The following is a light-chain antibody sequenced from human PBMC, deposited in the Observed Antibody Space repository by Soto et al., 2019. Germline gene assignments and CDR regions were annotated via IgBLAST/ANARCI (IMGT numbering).Light chain of an antibody. CDR2: GNS. Sequence: QSVLTQPPSVSGAPGQRVTISCTGSSSNIGAGYDVHWYQQLPGTAPKLLIYGNSNRPSGVPDRFSGSKSGTSASLAITGLQAEDEADYYCQSYDSSLSAYYVFGTGTKVTVI. V-gene: IGLV1-40*01. CDR3: QSYDSSLSAYYV. J-gene: IGLJ1*01. CDR1: SSNIGAGYD.